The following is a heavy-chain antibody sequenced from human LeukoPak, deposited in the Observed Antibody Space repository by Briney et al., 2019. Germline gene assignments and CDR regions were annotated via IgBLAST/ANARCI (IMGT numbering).Heavy chain of an antibody. Sequence: KTSETLSLTCTVSGGSISSSSYYWGWIRQPPGKGLEWIGSIYYSGSTYYNPSLKSRVTISVDTSKNQFSLKLSSVTAADTAVYYCDIGIAAAVTGYWGQGTLVTVSS. CDR3: DIGIAAAVTGY. CDR2: IYYSGST. CDR1: GGSISSSSYY. J-gene: IGHJ4*02. D-gene: IGHD6-13*01. V-gene: IGHV4-39*01.